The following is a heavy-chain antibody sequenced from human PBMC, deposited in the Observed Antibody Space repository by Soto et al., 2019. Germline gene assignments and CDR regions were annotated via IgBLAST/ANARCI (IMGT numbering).Heavy chain of an antibody. V-gene: IGHV3-30-3*01. D-gene: IGHD3-22*01. Sequence: QVQLVESGGGVVQPGRSLRLSCAASGFTFSSYAMHWVRQAPGKGLEWVAVISYDGSNKYYADSVKGRFTISRDNSKNTLYLQMNSLRAEDTAVYYCARDESTSDADYDSSGYYPGGMDVWGQGTTVTGSS. CDR1: GFTFSSYA. CDR3: ARDESTSDADYDSSGYYPGGMDV. CDR2: ISYDGSNK. J-gene: IGHJ6*02.